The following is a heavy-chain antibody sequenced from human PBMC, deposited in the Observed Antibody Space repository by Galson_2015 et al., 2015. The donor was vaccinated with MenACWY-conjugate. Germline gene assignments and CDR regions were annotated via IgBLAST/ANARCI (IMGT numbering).Heavy chain of an antibody. J-gene: IGHJ4*02. V-gene: IGHV3-7*03. CDR1: GFTFSNYW. CDR3: ARGTYRSGSSI. CDR2: IKKQDGSEK. Sequence: SLRLSCAASGFTFSNYWMTWVRQAPGKGLEWVANIKKQDGSEKYYVDSVKGRFTLSRDNAKSSLYLQMNSLRAEDTAVYYCARGTYRSGSSIWGQGTLVTVSS. D-gene: IGHD6-19*01.